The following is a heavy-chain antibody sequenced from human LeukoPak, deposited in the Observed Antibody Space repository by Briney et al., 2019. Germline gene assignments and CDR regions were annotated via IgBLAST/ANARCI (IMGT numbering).Heavy chain of an antibody. D-gene: IGHD3-22*01. Sequence: GGSLRLSCAASAFTFSTYGMHWVRQAPGKGLEWVAVISYDGSNKYYADSVKGRFTISRDNSKNTLYLQMNSLRVEDTAVYYCATLPYYYDSSGSYYFDYWGQGTLVTVSS. CDR1: AFTFSTYG. CDR3: ATLPYYYDSSGSYYFDY. J-gene: IGHJ4*02. CDR2: ISYDGSNK. V-gene: IGHV3-30*19.